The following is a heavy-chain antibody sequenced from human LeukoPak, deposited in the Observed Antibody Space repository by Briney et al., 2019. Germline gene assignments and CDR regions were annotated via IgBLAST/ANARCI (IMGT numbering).Heavy chain of an antibody. CDR1: GYTFTGYY. J-gene: IGHJ5*02. CDR3: ARAQWDYDFWSGYYGREYNWFDP. CDR2: INPNSGGT. Sequence: ASVKVSCKASGYTFTGYYMHWVRQAPGQGLEWMGWINPNSGGTNYAQKLQGRVTMTTDTSTSTAYMELRSLRSDDTAVYYCARAQWDYDFWSGYYGREYNWFDPWGQGTLVTVSS. D-gene: IGHD3-3*01. V-gene: IGHV1-2*02.